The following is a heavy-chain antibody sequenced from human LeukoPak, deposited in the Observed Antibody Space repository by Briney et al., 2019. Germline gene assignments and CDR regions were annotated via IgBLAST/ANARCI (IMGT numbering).Heavy chain of an antibody. D-gene: IGHD4-23*01. CDR1: GGTSSRYA. J-gene: IGHJ4*02. CDR3: ARGWLAETTVVTPYNY. V-gene: IGHV1-69*13. Sequence: SVKVSCKASGGTSSRYAISWVRQAPGQGLEWMGGIIPIFGTPNYAQRFQGRVTITADESTTTAYMELSSLRSEDTAVHYCARGWLAETTVVTPYNYWGQGTLVTVSS. CDR2: IIPIFGTP.